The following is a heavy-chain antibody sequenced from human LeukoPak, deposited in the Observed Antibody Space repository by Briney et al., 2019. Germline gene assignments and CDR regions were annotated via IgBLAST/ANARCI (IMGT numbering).Heavy chain of an antibody. Sequence: ASVKVSCKVSGYTLTELSMHWVRQAPGKGLEWKGGFDPGDGETIYAQKFQGRVTMTEDTSTDTAYMELSSLRSEDTAVYYCATGMVVAATNDFDYWGQGTLVTVSS. J-gene: IGHJ4*02. V-gene: IGHV1-24*01. D-gene: IGHD2-15*01. CDR2: FDPGDGET. CDR1: GYTLTELS. CDR3: ATGMVVAATNDFDY.